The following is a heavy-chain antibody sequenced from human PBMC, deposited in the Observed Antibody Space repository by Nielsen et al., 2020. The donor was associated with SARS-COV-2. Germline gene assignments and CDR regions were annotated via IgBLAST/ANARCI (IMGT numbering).Heavy chain of an antibody. V-gene: IGHV3-49*04. Sequence: GESLKISCTASGFTFGDYAMSWVRQAPGKGLEWVGFIRSKAYGGTTEYAASVKGRFTISRDDSKSIAYLQMNSLKTEDTAVYYCTRFIQLFDYWGQGTLVTVSS. CDR1: GFTFGDYA. CDR3: TRFIQLFDY. D-gene: IGHD5-18*01. CDR2: IRSKAYGGTT. J-gene: IGHJ4*02.